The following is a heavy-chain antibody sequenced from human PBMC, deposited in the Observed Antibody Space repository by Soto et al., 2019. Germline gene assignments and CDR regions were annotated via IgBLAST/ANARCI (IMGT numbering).Heavy chain of an antibody. D-gene: IGHD5-18*01. Sequence: EVQLVQSGAKVKKPGESLRISCKGSGYSFTSHWISWVRQMPGKGLEWMGRIDPSDSYTSYSPSFQGHVTISADKSISTVYLQWSSLKASDTATYYCARGDTALSYWYFDLWGRGTLVTVSS. V-gene: IGHV5-10-1*01. J-gene: IGHJ2*01. CDR1: GYSFTSHW. CDR2: IDPSDSYT. CDR3: ARGDTALSYWYFDL.